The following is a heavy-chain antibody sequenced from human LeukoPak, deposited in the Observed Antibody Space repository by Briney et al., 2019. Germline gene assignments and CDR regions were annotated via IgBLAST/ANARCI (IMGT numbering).Heavy chain of an antibody. V-gene: IGHV3-7*01. D-gene: IGHD3-3*01. CDR3: AREPRDYDFWSGYSSYYYYMDV. Sequence: GGSLRLSCAASGFTFSSYWMSWVRQAPGKGLEWVANIKQDGSEKYYVDSVKGRFTISRDNAKNSLYLQMNSLRAEGTAVYYCAREPRDYDFWSGYSSYYYYMDVWGKGTTVTVSS. CDR1: GFTFSSYW. J-gene: IGHJ6*03. CDR2: IKQDGSEK.